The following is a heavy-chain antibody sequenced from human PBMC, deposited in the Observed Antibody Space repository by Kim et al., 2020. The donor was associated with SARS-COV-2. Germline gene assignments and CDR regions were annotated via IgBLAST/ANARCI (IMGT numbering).Heavy chain of an antibody. V-gene: IGHV4-39*01. J-gene: IGHJ4*02. CDR3: ARLPSHSLPRGYSYGSSDY. Sequence: SETLSLTCTVSGGSISSSSFYWGWIRQPPGKGLEWIGSIYYSGSTYYNPSLKSRVTISVDTSKNQFSLKLSSVTAADTAVYYCARLPSHSLPRGYSYGSSDYWGQGTLVTVSS. CDR1: GGSISSSSFY. D-gene: IGHD5-18*01. CDR2: IYYSGST.